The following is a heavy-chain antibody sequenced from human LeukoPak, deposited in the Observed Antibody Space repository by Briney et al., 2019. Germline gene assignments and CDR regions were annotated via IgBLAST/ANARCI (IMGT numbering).Heavy chain of an antibody. Sequence: QPGGSLRLSCAASGFTFTTYWMSWVRQAPGKGLEWVANIKQDGSEKYYVDSVKGRFTISRDNAKNSLYLQMNSLRAEDTAVYYCAREWRHASYYYDSSGYWSYFQHWGQGTLVTVSS. J-gene: IGHJ1*01. V-gene: IGHV3-7*01. CDR1: GFTFTTYW. D-gene: IGHD3-22*01. CDR2: IKQDGSEK. CDR3: AREWRHASYYYDSSGYWSYFQH.